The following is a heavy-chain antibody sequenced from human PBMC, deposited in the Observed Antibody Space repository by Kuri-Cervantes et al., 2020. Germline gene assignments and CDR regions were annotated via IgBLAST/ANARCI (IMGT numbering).Heavy chain of an antibody. CDR1: GGSISSYY. CDR2: IYYSGST. V-gene: IGHV4-59*01. D-gene: IGHD1-26*01. J-gene: IGHJ5*02. CDR3: ARCSGSYSDWFDP. Sequence: GSLRLSCTVSGGSISSYYWSWIRQPPGKGLEWIGYIYYSGSTNYNPSLKSRVTISVDTSKNQFSLKLSSVTAADTAVYYCARCSGSYSDWFDPWDQGTLVTVSS.